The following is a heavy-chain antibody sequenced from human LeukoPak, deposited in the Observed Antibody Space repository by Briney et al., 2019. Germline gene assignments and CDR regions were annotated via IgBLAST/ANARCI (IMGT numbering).Heavy chain of an antibody. V-gene: IGHV4-59*01. CDR2: IYYSGST. CDR3: ARGAEYSYGRPQSLFDY. Sequence: PSETLSLTCTVSGGSISSYYWSWIRQPPGKGLEWIGYIYYSGSTNYNPSLKSRVTISVDTSKNQFSLKLSSVTAADTAVYYCARGAEYSYGRPQSLFDYWGQGTLVTVSS. CDR1: GGSISSYY. D-gene: IGHD5-18*01. J-gene: IGHJ4*02.